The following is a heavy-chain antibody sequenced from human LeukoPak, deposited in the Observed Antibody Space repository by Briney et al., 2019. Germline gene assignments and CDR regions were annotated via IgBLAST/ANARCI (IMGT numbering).Heavy chain of an antibody. V-gene: IGHV1-69*05. CDR2: IIPVFDNA. D-gene: IGHD2-15*01. Sequence: ASVKVSCKASGGTFSSHGVSWLRQAPGQGLEWMGGIIPVFDNANYAQKFQGRVTITTDESTGTAYMELNSLRPDDTAVYYCARLSSTRRAAATPLDFDYWGQGTLVTVSS. CDR1: GGTFSSHG. J-gene: IGHJ4*02. CDR3: ARLSSTRRAAATPLDFDY.